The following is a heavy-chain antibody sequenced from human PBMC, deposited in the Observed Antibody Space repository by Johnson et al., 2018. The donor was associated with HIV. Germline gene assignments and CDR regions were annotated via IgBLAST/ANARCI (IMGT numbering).Heavy chain of an antibody. CDR1: GFTFSNAW. Sequence: VQLVESGGGLVKPGGSLRLSCAASGFTFSNAWMSWVRQAPGKGLEWVVRIKSKTDGGTTDYAAPVKGRFTISRDDSKNTLYLQMNSLKTEDTAVYYCTTAFTVTGAFDIWGQGTMVTVSS. CDR2: IKSKTDGGTT. CDR3: TTAFTVTGAFDI. J-gene: IGHJ3*02. D-gene: IGHD4-17*01. V-gene: IGHV3-15*01.